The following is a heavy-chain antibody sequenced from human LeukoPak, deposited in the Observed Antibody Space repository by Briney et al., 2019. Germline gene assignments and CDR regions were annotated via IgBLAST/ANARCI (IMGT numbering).Heavy chain of an antibody. D-gene: IGHD2-15*01. V-gene: IGHV3-21*04. CDR3: ARDGRYCSGGSCYSVNFDY. J-gene: IGHJ4*02. CDR1: GFTFSSYS. CDR2: ISSSSSYI. Sequence: PGGSLRLTCAASGFTFSSYSMNWVRQAPGKGLEWVSSISSSSSYIYYADSVKGRFTISRDNAKNSLYLQMNSLRAEDTAVYYCARDGRYCSGGSCYSVNFDYCGQGSLLTVSS.